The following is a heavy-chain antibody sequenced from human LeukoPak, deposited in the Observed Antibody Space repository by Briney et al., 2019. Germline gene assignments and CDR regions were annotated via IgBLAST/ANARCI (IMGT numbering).Heavy chain of an antibody. D-gene: IGHD6-19*01. Sequence: GGSLRLSCAASGFTFSSYDMHWVRQATGKGLEWVSAIGTAGDTYYPGSVKGRFTISRENAKNSLYLQMNSLRAGDTAVYYCARADSSGWHGASIDYWGQGTLVTVSS. CDR1: GFTFSSYD. J-gene: IGHJ4*02. CDR2: IGTAGDT. V-gene: IGHV3-13*01. CDR3: ARADSSGWHGASIDY.